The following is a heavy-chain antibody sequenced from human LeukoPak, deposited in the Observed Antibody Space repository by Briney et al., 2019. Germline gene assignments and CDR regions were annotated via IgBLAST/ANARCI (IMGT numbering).Heavy chain of an antibody. CDR2: IRSGGSNK. Sequence: GGSLRLSCAASGFTFSDYCMSWVRQAPGKGLEWVADIRSGGSNKYYADSVKGRFTISRDNANNSLYLQVNSLRAEDTAVYYCGREKVLLCHFAYWGQGTLVTVSS. CDR1: GFTFSDYC. V-gene: IGHV3-11*01. CDR3: GREKVLLCHFAY. J-gene: IGHJ4*02. D-gene: IGHD3-10*02.